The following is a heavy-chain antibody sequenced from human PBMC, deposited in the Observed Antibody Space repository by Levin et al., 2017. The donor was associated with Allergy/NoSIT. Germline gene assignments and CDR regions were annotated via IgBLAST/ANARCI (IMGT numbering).Heavy chain of an antibody. V-gene: IGHV5-51*01. Sequence: GESLKISCKGSGYSFTSYWIGWVRQMPGKGLEWMGIIYPGDSDTRYSPSFQGQVTISADKSISTAYLQWSSLKASDTAMYYCARGLRYFDWLLSPFDYWGQGTLVTVSS. CDR1: GYSFTSYW. J-gene: IGHJ4*02. CDR3: ARGLRYFDWLLSPFDY. CDR2: IYPGDSDT. D-gene: IGHD3-9*01.